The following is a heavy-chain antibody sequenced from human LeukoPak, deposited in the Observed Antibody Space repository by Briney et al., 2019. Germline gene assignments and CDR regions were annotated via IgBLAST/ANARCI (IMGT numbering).Heavy chain of an antibody. D-gene: IGHD7-27*01. V-gene: IGHV1-8*01. J-gene: IGHJ4*02. CDR1: GYTFTSFD. Sequence: ASVTVSCTASGYTFTSFDFNWVRRATGQGLEWMGWMKSNNGHTGYAQKFQGRVTMTRDTSISTAYMELSSLTFEDTAVYYCARGPPNWGMVGYWGQGTLVTVSS. CDR2: MKSNNGHT. CDR3: ARGPPNWGMVGY.